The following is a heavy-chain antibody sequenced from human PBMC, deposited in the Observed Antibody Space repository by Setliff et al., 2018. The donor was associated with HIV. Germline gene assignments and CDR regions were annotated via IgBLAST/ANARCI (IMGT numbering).Heavy chain of an antibody. CDR1: GGSISSYY. J-gene: IGHJ3*02. Sequence: SETLSLTCTVSGGSISSYYWSWIRQPPGKGLEWIGYIYYSGSTNYNPSLKSRVTISVDTSKNQFSLKLSSVTAADTAVYYCARVNEYCGGDCYAFDIWGQGTMVTVS. D-gene: IGHD2-21*02. V-gene: IGHV4-59*01. CDR2: IYYSGST. CDR3: ARVNEYCGGDCYAFDI.